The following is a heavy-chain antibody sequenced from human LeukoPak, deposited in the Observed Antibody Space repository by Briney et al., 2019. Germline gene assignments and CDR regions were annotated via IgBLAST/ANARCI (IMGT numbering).Heavy chain of an antibody. CDR1: GFTFSSYA. Sequence: GGSLRLSCAASGFTFSSYAMSWVRQAPGKGLEWVSAISGSGGSTYYADSVKGRFTISRDNSKNTLYLQMNSLRAEDTAVYYCAKDPIVVVPAAIPGYDYWGQGTLVTVSS. J-gene: IGHJ4*02. CDR3: AKDPIVVVPAAIPGYDY. CDR2: ISGSGGST. V-gene: IGHV3-23*01. D-gene: IGHD2-2*02.